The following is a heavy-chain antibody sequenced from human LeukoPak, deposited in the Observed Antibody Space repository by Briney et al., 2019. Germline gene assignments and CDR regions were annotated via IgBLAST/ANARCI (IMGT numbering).Heavy chain of an antibody. CDR2: IYYSGST. V-gene: IGHV4-28*01. CDR1: GYSISSSNW. Sequence: SETLSLTCAVSGYSISSSNWWGWIRQPPGKGLEWIGYIYYSGSTYYNPSLKSRVTMSVDTSKNQFSLKLSSVTAVDTAVYYCARTSGYSSSQTRWFDPWGQGTLVTVSS. J-gene: IGHJ5*02. D-gene: IGHD6-13*01. CDR3: ARTSGYSSSQTRWFDP.